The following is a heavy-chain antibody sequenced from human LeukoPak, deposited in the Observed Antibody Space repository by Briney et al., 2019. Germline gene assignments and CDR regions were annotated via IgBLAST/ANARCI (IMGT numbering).Heavy chain of an antibody. V-gene: IGHV3-48*01. CDR3: AKDQRDYSGSGSDY. D-gene: IGHD3-10*01. CDR1: GFTFSSYS. CDR2: ISSSSSTI. Sequence: GGSLRLSCAASGFTFSSYSMNWVRQAPGKGLEWVSYISSSSSTIYYADSVKGRFTISRDNSKNTLYLQVNSLRAEDTAVYYCAKDQRDYSGSGSDYWGQGTLVTVSS. J-gene: IGHJ4*02.